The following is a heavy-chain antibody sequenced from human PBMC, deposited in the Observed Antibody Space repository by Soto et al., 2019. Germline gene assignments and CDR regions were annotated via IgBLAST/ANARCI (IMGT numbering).Heavy chain of an antibody. CDR3: ARVRRYCSSTSCSSVFYMDV. CDR1: GGSFSGYY. D-gene: IGHD2-2*01. J-gene: IGHJ6*03. V-gene: IGHV4-34*01. CDR2: INHSGST. Sequence: SETLSLTCAVYGGSFSGYYWSWIRQPPGRGLEWIGEINHSGSTNYNPSLKSRVTISVDTSKNQFSLKLSSVTAADTAVYYCARVRRYCSSTSCSSVFYMDVWGKGTTVTVSS.